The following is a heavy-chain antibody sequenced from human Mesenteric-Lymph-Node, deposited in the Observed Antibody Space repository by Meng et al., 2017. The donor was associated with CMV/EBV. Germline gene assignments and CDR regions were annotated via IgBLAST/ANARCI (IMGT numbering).Heavy chain of an antibody. CDR1: CGSFSGYY. CDR3: ARGSSYDILTGYFDY. D-gene: IGHD3-9*01. V-gene: IGHV4-34*01. Sequence: GRFRHGGPGLSKPSETLALTVDVYCGSFSGYYWNWIRQSPEKGLEWIGEINHSGSTTYNPSFTSRIIISVDTSTNQISLNMSSVTAADTAVYYCARGSSYDILTGYFDYWGQGALVTVSS. J-gene: IGHJ4*02. CDR2: INHSGST.